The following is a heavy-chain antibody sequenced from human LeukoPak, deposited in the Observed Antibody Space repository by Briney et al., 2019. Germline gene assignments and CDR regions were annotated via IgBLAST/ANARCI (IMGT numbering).Heavy chain of an antibody. D-gene: IGHD4-17*01. CDR3: AKDIDTVTTVWFDP. CDR2: ISGSGGST. Sequence: GGSLRLSCAASGFTFSSYAMSWVRQALGKGLEWVSAISGSGGSTYYADSVKGRFTISSDNSKNTLYLQMNSLRAEDTAVYYCAKDIDTVTTVWFDPWGQGTLVTVSS. J-gene: IGHJ5*02. V-gene: IGHV3-23*01. CDR1: GFTFSSYA.